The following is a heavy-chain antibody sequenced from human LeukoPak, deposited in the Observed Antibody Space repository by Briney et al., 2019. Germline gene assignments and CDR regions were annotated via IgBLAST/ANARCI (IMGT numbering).Heavy chain of an antibody. D-gene: IGHD3-22*01. V-gene: IGHV4-34*01. CDR1: GGSFSGQY. Sequence: SETLFHTCAGHGGSFSGQYWSMIRQPPAKWLELIGAIHHSGSTNYNPSLKSRVTISVDTSKNQFSLKLSSVTAADTAVYYCARGTNRYYYDSSGYGYWGQGTLVTVSS. J-gene: IGHJ4*02. CDR3: ARGTNRYYYDSSGYGY. CDR2: IHHSGST.